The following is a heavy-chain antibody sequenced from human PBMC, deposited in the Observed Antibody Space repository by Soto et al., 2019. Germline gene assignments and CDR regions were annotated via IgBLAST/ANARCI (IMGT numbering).Heavy chain of an antibody. CDR2: IYTSGST. V-gene: IGHV4-4*07. CDR3: ARDQPGEYQLYPDAFDI. CDR1: GGSFSGYY. Sequence: SETLSLTCAVSGGSFSGYYWSWIRQPAGKGLEWIGRIYTSGSTNYNPSLKSRVTMSVDTSKNQFSLKLSSVTAADTAVYYCARDQPGEYQLYPDAFDIWGQGTMVTVSS. D-gene: IGHD2-2*01. J-gene: IGHJ3*02.